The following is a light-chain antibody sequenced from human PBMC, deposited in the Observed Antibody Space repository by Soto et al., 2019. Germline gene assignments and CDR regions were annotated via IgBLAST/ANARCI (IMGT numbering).Light chain of an antibody. CDR2: AAS. Sequence: DIQMTQSPSSVSASVGDRVTINCRASQGVSSWLAWYQQKPGKAPNLLIYAASSLQSGVPSMFISSGCGTDVTPAVSNLQPEDFASLYFHQSNSFPFTCGQGTRLEIK. CDR3: HQSNSFPFT. CDR1: QGVSSW. V-gene: IGKV1-12*02. J-gene: IGKJ5*01.